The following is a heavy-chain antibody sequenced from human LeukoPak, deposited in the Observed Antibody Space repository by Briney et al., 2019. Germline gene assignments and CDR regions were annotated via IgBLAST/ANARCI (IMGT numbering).Heavy chain of an antibody. Sequence: PGGSLRLSCAASGFTFSSYWMTWVRQAPGKGLEWVANIKQDGSEKYCVDSVEGRFTISRDNAKNSLYLQMNSLRAEDTAVYYCARARGTAAALEVDYWGQGTLVTVSS. V-gene: IGHV3-7*03. CDR3: ARARGTAAALEVDY. CDR1: GFTFSSYW. CDR2: IKQDGSEK. D-gene: IGHD6-13*01. J-gene: IGHJ4*02.